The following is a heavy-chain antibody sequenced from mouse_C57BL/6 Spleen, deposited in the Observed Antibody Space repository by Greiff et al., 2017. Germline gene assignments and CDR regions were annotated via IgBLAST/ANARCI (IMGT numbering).Heavy chain of an antibody. CDR2: IRNKANNHAT. D-gene: IGHD2-4*01. CDR3: TRLITSLYYYAMDY. Sequence: EVQVVESGGGLVQPGGSMKLSCAASGFTFSDAWMDWVRQSPEKGLEWVAEIRNKANNHATYYAESVKGRFTISRDDSKSSVYLQMNSLRAEDTGIYYCTRLITSLYYYAMDYWGQGTSVTVSS. J-gene: IGHJ4*01. CDR1: GFTFSDAW. V-gene: IGHV6-6*01.